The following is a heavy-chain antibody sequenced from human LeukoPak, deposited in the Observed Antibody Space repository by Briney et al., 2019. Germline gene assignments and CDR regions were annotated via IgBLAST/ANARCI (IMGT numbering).Heavy chain of an antibody. Sequence: SETESLTCTVSGYSITSGYYWGRIRQPPGKGLEWIGSIYHSGSTYYNPSLKSRVTISVNTSKNQFSLRLSSVTAADTAVYYCARSGTGLLRYYFDYWGQGTLVTVSS. V-gene: IGHV4-38-2*02. CDR2: IYHSGST. D-gene: IGHD3-22*01. CDR1: GYSITSGYY. CDR3: ARSGTGLLRYYFDY. J-gene: IGHJ4*02.